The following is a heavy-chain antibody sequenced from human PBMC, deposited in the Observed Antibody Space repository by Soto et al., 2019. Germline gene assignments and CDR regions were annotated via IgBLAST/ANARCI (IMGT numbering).Heavy chain of an antibody. V-gene: IGHV3-30*03. CDR3: AVPPYSSSWYGFFQH. CDR1: GFTFSSYG. CDR2: ISYDGSNK. Sequence: QVQLVESGRGVVQPGRSLRLSCAASGFTFSSYGMHWVRQAPDKGLEWVAVISYDGSNKYYPDSVKGRFTISRDNSKNTLYLQMNSLRAEDTAVYYCAVPPYSSSWYGFFQHWGQGTLVTVSS. J-gene: IGHJ1*01. D-gene: IGHD6-13*01.